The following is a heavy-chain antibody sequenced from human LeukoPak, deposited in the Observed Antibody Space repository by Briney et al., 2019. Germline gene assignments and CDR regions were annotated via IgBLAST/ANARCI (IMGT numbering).Heavy chain of an antibody. CDR3: AREYSSSSYFDY. J-gene: IGHJ4*02. V-gene: IGHV3-21*01. D-gene: IGHD6-6*01. Sequence: PGGSLRLSCVASGLTFTNAWMSWVRQAPGKGGEGGSTISSSSSYIYYADSVKGRFTISRDNAKNSVYLQMNSLRAEDTAVYYCAREYSSSSYFDYWGQGTLVTVSS. CDR2: ISSSSSYI. CDR1: GLTFTNAW.